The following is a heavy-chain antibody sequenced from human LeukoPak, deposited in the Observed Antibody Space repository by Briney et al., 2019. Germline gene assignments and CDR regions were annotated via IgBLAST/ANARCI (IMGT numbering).Heavy chain of an antibody. V-gene: IGHV3-15*01. CDR1: GFTFNLAW. D-gene: IGHD2-15*01. Sequence: GGSLRLSCATSGFTFNLAWMSWVRQAPGKGLEWVGRIKRNTQGATTDYAAAVKGRFTISRDDSKNTLYLQMNSLEIEDTGVYYCTSHPGYESYWGQGTLVTVSS. CDR3: TSHPGYESY. J-gene: IGHJ4*02. CDR2: IKRNTQGATT.